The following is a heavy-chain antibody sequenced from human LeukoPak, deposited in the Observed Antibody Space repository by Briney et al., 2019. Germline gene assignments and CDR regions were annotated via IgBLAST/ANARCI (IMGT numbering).Heavy chain of an antibody. Sequence: SVKVSCXASGGTFSRYAISWVRQAPEQGLEWMGRIIPIFGTANYAQKFQGRVTITTDESTSTAYMELSSLRSEDTAVYYCARDPTTSYGYGYWGQGTLVTVSS. D-gene: IGHD5-18*01. J-gene: IGHJ4*02. CDR1: GGTFSRYA. CDR3: ARDPTTSYGYGY. CDR2: IIPIFGTA. V-gene: IGHV1-69*05.